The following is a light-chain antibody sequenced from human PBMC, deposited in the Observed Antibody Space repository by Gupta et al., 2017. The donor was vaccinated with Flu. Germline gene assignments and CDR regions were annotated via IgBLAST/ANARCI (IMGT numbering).Light chain of an antibody. CDR2: WAS. Sequence: DIVMTQSPDSLAVSLGERATINCKSSESILYSSNNMNYLTWYQHKPGQPPKLLIYWASTRESGVPDRFSGSGSGTDFNLTISSLQAEDVAVYYCQQYYSSPWTFGQGTKVEIK. CDR1: ESILYSSNNMNY. V-gene: IGKV4-1*01. J-gene: IGKJ1*01. CDR3: QQYYSSPWT.